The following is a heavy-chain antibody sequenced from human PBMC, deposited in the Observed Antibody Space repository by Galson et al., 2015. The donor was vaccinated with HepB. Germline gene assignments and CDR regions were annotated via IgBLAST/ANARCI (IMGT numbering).Heavy chain of an antibody. CDR2: IWYDGSNK. J-gene: IGHJ4*02. CDR1: GFTFSSYW. V-gene: IGHV3-33*08. D-gene: IGHD4-23*01. CDR3: ARDPYGGSTYGDY. Sequence: SLRLSCAASGFTFSSYWMSWVRQAPGKGLECVAVIWYDGSNKYYADSVKGRFTISRDNSKNTLYLQMNSLRVEDTAVYYCARDPYGGSTYGDYWGQGTLVTVSS.